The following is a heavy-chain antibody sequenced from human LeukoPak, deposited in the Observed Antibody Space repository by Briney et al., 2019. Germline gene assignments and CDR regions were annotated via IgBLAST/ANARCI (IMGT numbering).Heavy chain of an antibody. V-gene: IGHV3-23*01. CDR1: GFTFSSQA. Sequence: GGSLRLSCAASGFTFSSQAMRWVRQAPGKGLEWVSAITASGGNTYYPDSGKGRFTISRDNSKNTPYLQVNSRRAEDTAVYYCAKGNGYSYGRYYFDYWGQGTLVTVSS. J-gene: IGHJ4*02. CDR3: AKGNGYSYGRYYFDY. CDR2: ITASGGNT. D-gene: IGHD5-18*01.